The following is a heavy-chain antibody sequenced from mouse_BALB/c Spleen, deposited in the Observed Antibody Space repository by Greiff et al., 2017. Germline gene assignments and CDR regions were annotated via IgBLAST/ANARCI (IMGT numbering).Heavy chain of an antibody. CDR3: ASYYCGSSYWYFDV. J-gene: IGHJ1*01. CDR2: IDPENGNT. CDR1: GFNIKDYY. D-gene: IGHD1-1*01. V-gene: IGHV14-1*02. Sequence: DVQLQQSGAELVRPGALVKLSCKASGFNIKDYYMPWVKQRPEQGLEWIGWIDPENGNTIYDPKFQGKASITADTSSSTAYMQLSSLASEDSAVYYLASYYCGSSYWYFDVWGAGTTVTVSS.